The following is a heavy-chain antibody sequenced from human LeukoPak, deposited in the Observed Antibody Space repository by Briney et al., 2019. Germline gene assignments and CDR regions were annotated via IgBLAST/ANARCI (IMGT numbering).Heavy chain of an antibody. CDR3: ASSHCTAGSCNWFDP. V-gene: IGHV3-66*01. CDR2: MYRGDRT. CDR1: GFTVSSNY. D-gene: IGHD2-8*02. J-gene: IGHJ5*02. Sequence: GGSLRLSCAASGFTVSSNYMSWVRQAPGKGLEWVSFMYRGDRTYYADSVKGRFTMSRDDMEKTVYLQMDSLTAEDTAVYYCASSHCTAGSCNWFDPWGQGTLVTVSS.